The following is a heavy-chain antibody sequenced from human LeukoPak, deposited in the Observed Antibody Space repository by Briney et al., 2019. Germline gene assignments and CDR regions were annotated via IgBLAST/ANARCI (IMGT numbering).Heavy chain of an antibody. D-gene: IGHD3-3*01. CDR3: ASGDRFLEWGNFDY. CDR2: FDPEDGET. CDR1: GYTLTELS. V-gene: IGHV1-24*01. Sequence: ASVKVSCKVSGYTLTELSMHWVRQAPGKGLEWMGGFDPEDGETIYAQKFQGRVTMTRDTSISTAYMELSRLRSDDTAVYYCASGDRFLEWGNFDYWGQGTLVTVSS. J-gene: IGHJ4*02.